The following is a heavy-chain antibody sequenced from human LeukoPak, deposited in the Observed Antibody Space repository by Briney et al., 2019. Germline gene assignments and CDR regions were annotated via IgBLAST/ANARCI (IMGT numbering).Heavy chain of an antibody. CDR2: NSGSGGGT. CDR1: GFTFSSYA. J-gene: IGHJ4*02. D-gene: IGHD6-13*01. V-gene: IGHV3-23*01. Sequence: GESLRLSCAASGFTFSSYAMSWVRQAPGKGLEWVSANSGSGGGTYYADSVKGRFTISGDNSKNTLYLQMNSLRAEDTAVYYCAKEKTVRGVIAAAGNFDYWGQGTLVTVSS. CDR3: AKEKTVRGVIAAAGNFDY.